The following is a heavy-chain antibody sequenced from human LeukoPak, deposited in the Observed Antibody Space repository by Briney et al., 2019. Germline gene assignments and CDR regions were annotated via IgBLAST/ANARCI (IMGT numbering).Heavy chain of an antibody. Sequence: SVTVSCNPSGGTFSSYAISWVRQAPGQGLEWMGGIIPIFATATYAQKFEGRVTITADESTSTAYMELSSLRSEDTAVYYCAREGYCGGDCYRGMNVWGKGTTVTVSS. D-gene: IGHD2-21*01. CDR2: IIPIFATA. CDR1: GGTFSSYA. CDR3: AREGYCGGDCYRGMNV. J-gene: IGHJ6*04. V-gene: IGHV1-69*01.